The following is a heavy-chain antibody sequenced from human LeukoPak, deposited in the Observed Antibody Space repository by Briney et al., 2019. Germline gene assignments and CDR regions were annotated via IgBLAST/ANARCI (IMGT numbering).Heavy chain of an antibody. J-gene: IGHJ1*01. CDR3: AGGPRSSWLLYFQH. CDR2: INHSGST. V-gene: IGHV4-34*01. D-gene: IGHD6-13*01. Sequence: PSETLSLTCAVYGGSFSGYYWSWIRQPPGKGLEWIGEINHSGSTNYNPSLKSRVTISVDTSKNQFSLKLSSVTAADTAVYYCAGGPRSSWLLYFQHWGQGTLVTVSS. CDR1: GGSFSGYY.